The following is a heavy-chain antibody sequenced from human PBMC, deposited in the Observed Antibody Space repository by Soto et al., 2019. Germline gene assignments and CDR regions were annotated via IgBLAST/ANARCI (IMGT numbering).Heavy chain of an antibody. CDR2: IYHSGSS. V-gene: IGHV4-30-2*01. Sequence: SQTLSLSYTVSAGSISRGGYSWSWIRQPPGKGLEWIGYIYHSGSSYYNPSLESRVSLXXXXSXNXFXLXXTSVTXADTAVYYCTRRYSSGCLDYWGKG. D-gene: IGHD6-19*01. J-gene: IGHJ6*03. CDR3: TRRYSSGCLDY. CDR1: AGSISRGGYS.